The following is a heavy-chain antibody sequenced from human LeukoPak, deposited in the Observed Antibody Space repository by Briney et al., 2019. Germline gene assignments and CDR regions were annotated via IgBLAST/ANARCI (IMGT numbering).Heavy chain of an antibody. D-gene: IGHD4-23*01. CDR2: IYHSGST. CDR3: ARDSSVVTPRGWFDP. J-gene: IGHJ5*02. V-gene: IGHV4-38-2*02. CDR1: GYSISSGYY. Sequence: PSETLSLTCTVSGYSISSGYYWGWIRQPPGKGLEWIGSIYHSGSTYYNPSLKSRVTISVDTSKNQFSLKLSSVTAADTAVYYCARDSSVVTPRGWFDPWGQGTLVTVSS.